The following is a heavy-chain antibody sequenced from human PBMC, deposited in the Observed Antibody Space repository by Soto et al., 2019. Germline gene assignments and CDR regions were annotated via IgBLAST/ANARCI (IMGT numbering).Heavy chain of an antibody. J-gene: IGHJ6*03. Sequence: EVQLVESGGGLVQPGGSLRLSCAASGFTFSSYWMSWVRQAPGKGLEWVANIKQDGSEKYYVDSVKGRFTISRDNAKNSLYLQMNSLRAEDTAVYYCARDEYSRGWYVSQYYYYYMDVWGKGTTVTVSS. CDR1: GFTFSSYW. D-gene: IGHD6-19*01. V-gene: IGHV3-7*01. CDR3: ARDEYSRGWYVSQYYYYYMDV. CDR2: IKQDGSEK.